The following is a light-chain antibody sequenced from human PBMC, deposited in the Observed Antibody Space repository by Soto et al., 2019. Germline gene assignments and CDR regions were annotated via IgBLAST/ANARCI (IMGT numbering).Light chain of an antibody. V-gene: IGKV1-39*01. CDR3: QQSYSTPRP. CDR1: QSISSY. CDR2: AAS. J-gene: IGKJ1*01. Sequence: DIQMTQSPSSLSASVGDRVNITCRASQSISSYLNWYQQKPGTAPKLLIYAASSLQSGVPSRFSGSGSGTDFTLTISSLQPEDFATYYCQQSYSTPRPFGQGTKVEIK.